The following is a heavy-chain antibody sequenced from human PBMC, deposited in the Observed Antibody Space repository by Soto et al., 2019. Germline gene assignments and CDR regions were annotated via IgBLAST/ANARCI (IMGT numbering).Heavy chain of an antibody. Sequence: QVQLQESGPGLVKPSETLSLTCTVSGGSISSYYWSWIRQPPGKGLEWIGYIYYSGSTNYNPSLKSRVTISVDTSKNQFSLKLSSVTAADTAVYYCARWGSGDYRLKNNFDYWGQGTLVTVSS. V-gene: IGHV4-59*01. CDR1: GGSISSYY. J-gene: IGHJ4*02. D-gene: IGHD4-17*01. CDR3: ARWGSGDYRLKNNFDY. CDR2: IYYSGST.